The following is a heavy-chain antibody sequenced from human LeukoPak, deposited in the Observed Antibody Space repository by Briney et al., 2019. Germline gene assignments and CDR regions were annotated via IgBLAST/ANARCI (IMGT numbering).Heavy chain of an antibody. D-gene: IGHD1-14*01. CDR3: ARDQARTTTWYLXMNF. CDR1: GYTFTGYY. V-gene: IGHV1-2*06. J-gene: IGHJ4*02. Sequence: ASVKDSCKASGYTFTGYYRHWVRQAPGHGLEWMGRIDPDSGVTNSAQNSQARVTMHRDKSITTGYLELSGLKSGTAAVYYCARDQARTTTWYLXMNFWGQGTQVTVSS. CDR2: IDPDSGVT.